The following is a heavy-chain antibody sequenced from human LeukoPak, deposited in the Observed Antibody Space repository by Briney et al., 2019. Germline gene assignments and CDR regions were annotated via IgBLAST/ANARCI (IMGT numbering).Heavy chain of an antibody. Sequence: ASVKVSCKASGYTFTNYAMNWVRQAPGQGLQWMGWIDPNTGNPTYAQGFTGRFVFSLDTSVSTAYLQISSLKAEDTAVYYCAREGGYDFWSGYPFDYWGQGTLVTVSS. CDR2: IDPNTGNP. CDR1: GYTFTNYA. D-gene: IGHD3-3*01. V-gene: IGHV7-4-1*02. J-gene: IGHJ4*02. CDR3: AREGGYDFWSGYPFDY.